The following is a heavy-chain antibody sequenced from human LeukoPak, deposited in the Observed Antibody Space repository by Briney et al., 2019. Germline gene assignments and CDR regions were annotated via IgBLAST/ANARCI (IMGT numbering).Heavy chain of an antibody. D-gene: IGHD3-10*01. Sequence: RPGGSLRLSCVVSGITLSNYGMSWVRQAPGKGLEWVSGISERGGSTNYADSVKGRFIISRDTSKNTVYLQMNSLRVEDTAVYFCAKRGIVIRAVIIIGFHKEAYYFDYWGQGILVTVSS. J-gene: IGHJ4*02. V-gene: IGHV3-23*01. CDR3: AKRGIVIRAVIIIGFHKEAYYFDY. CDR2: ISERGGST. CDR1: GITLSNYG.